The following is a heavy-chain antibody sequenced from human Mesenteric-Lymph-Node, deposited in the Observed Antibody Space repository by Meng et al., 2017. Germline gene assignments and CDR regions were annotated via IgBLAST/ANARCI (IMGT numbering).Heavy chain of an antibody. CDR2: IYYSGST. Sequence: SETLSLTCTVSGGSISSYYWSWIRQPPGKGLEWIGYIYYSGSTNYNPSLKSRVTISVDTSKNQFSLKLSSVTAADTAVYYCARVSKHHFGDYFDYWGQGTLVTVSS. J-gene: IGHJ4*02. V-gene: IGHV4-59*01. D-gene: IGHD3-10*01. CDR3: ARVSKHHFGDYFDY. CDR1: GGSISSYY.